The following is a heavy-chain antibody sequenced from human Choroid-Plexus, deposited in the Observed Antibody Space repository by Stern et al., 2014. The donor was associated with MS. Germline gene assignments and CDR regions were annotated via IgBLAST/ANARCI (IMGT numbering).Heavy chain of an antibody. V-gene: IGHV3-30*18. Sequence: VQLEESGGGVVQPGRPLRLSCVASGFTFGSCAMHWVRQAPGTGLERVAGVSYDGSNKYYADSVKGRFTISRDNSQNTLYMQMSSLRPEDTAVYYCAKDRQYLTYFFDHWGQGSLVTVSS. J-gene: IGHJ5*02. CDR1: GFTFGSCA. CDR3: AKDRQYLTYFFDH. D-gene: IGHD2/OR15-2a*01. CDR2: VSYDGSNK.